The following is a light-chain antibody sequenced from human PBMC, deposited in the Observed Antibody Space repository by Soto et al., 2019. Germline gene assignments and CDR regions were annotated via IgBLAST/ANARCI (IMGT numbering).Light chain of an antibody. J-gene: IGKJ1*01. Sequence: EIVLTQSPGTLSLSPGERATLSCRASQSVTSSYLAWYQQKPGQAPRLLIYGVSSRATGIPDRFSGSGSGTDFTLTISRLEPEDFAVYYCQQYGISPRTFGQGTKVDNK. V-gene: IGKV3-20*01. CDR1: QSVTSSY. CDR3: QQYGISPRT. CDR2: GVS.